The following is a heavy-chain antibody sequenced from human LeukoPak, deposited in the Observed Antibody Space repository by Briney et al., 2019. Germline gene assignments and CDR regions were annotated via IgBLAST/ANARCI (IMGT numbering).Heavy chain of an antibody. Sequence: SETLSLTYPLSGGSISSYYWSWIRQPPGKGLEWIGYIYYSGSTNYNPSLKSRVTISVDTSKNQFSLKLSSVTAADTAVYYCARVTSVVGMAFDIWGQGTMVTVSS. CDR1: GGSISSYY. CDR2: IYYSGST. D-gene: IGHD6-19*01. J-gene: IGHJ3*02. CDR3: ARVTSVVGMAFDI. V-gene: IGHV4-59*01.